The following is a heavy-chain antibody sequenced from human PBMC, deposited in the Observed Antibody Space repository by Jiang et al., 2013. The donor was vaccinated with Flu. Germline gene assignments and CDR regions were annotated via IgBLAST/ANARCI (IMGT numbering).Heavy chain of an antibody. CDR2: NHIGKT. J-gene: IGHJ4*02. CDR3: AVSTLVRGIIITRALDY. Sequence: NHIGKTNYNPSLKSRVTISVVTSLNQLSLKLNSVTATDTAAYYCAVSTLVRGIIITRALDYWGPGTLVTVSS. V-gene: IGHV4-34*01. D-gene: IGHD3-10*01.